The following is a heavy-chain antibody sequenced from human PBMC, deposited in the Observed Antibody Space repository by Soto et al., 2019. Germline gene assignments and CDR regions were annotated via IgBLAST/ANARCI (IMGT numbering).Heavy chain of an antibody. CDR1: GDSISSSSYY. V-gene: IGHV4-30-4*08. D-gene: IGHD3-10*01. J-gene: IGHJ4*02. CDR2: IYYSGST. CDR3: ARVSYYYGSGSYLFDY. Sequence: PSETLSLTCTVSGDSISSSSYYWAWIRQPPGKGLEWIGYIYYSGSTYYNPSLKSRVTISVDTSKNQFSLKLSSVTAADTAVYYCARVSYYYGSGSYLFDYWGQGTLVTVSS.